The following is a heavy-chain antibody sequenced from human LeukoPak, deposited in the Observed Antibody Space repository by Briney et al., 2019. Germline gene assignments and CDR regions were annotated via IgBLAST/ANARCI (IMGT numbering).Heavy chain of an antibody. J-gene: IGHJ4*02. Sequence: AGGSLRLSCAASGFTVSSNYMSWVRQAPGKGLEWVSVIYSGGSTYYADSVKGRFTISRDNSKNTLYLQMNSLRAEDTAVYYCASSFSGSHAPQDYWGQGTLVTVSS. CDR3: ASSFSGSHAPQDY. CDR1: GFTVSSNY. V-gene: IGHV3-53*01. D-gene: IGHD1-26*01. CDR2: IYSGGST.